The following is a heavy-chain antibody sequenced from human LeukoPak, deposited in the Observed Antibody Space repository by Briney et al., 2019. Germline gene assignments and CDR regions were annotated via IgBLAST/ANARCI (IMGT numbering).Heavy chain of an antibody. Sequence: PGGSLRLSCAASGFTFSSYGMHWVRQAPGKGLEWVAFIRYDGSNKYYADSVKGRFTISRDNSKNTLYLQMNSLRAEDTAVYYCAKMGDYYDSSGSYYFDYWGQGTLVTVSS. J-gene: IGHJ4*02. CDR3: AKMGDYYDSSGSYYFDY. V-gene: IGHV3-30*02. CDR2: IRYDGSNK. D-gene: IGHD3-22*01. CDR1: GFTFSSYG.